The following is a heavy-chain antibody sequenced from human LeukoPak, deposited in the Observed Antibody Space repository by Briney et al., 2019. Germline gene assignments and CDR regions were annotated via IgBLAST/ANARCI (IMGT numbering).Heavy chain of an antibody. CDR3: ARGGYSYGPAVDY. Sequence: SETLSLTCAVYGGSFSGYYWSWIRQPPGKGLEWIGEINHSGSTNYNPSLKSRVTISVDTSKNQFSLKLSSVTAADTAVYYCARGGYSYGPAVDYWGQGTLVTVSS. CDR1: GGSFSGYY. V-gene: IGHV4-34*01. CDR2: INHSGST. J-gene: IGHJ4*02. D-gene: IGHD5-18*01.